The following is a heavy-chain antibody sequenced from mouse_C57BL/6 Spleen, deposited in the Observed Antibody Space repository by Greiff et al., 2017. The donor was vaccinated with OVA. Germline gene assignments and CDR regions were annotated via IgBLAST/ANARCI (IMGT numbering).Heavy chain of an antibody. D-gene: IGHD2-4*01. CDR2: IDPEDGET. CDR1: GFNIKDYY. Sequence: EVKLVESGAELVKPGASVKLSCTASGFNIKDYYMHWVKQRTEQGLEWIGWIDPEDGETKYAPKLQGKATISAATSSNTAYLQLSSLTTVDTAVYYCARSDSDGAWFAYWGQGTLVTVSA. CDR3: ARSDSDGAWFAY. V-gene: IGHV14-2*01. J-gene: IGHJ3*01.